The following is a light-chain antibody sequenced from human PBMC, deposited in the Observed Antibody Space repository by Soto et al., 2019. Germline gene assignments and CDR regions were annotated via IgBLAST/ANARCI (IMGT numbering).Light chain of an antibody. CDR3: QEVKTFPPT. CDR2: ASS. V-gene: IGKV1-9*01. Sequence: DIQLTQSPSFLSASVGDRVTITCRASQDIRSYLAWYQRKPGKAPKLLIYASSYLQSGVPSRFTGSDSGTEFSLTITGLQPEDFATYYCQEVKTFPPTFGQGTKVEIK. J-gene: IGKJ1*01. CDR1: QDIRSY.